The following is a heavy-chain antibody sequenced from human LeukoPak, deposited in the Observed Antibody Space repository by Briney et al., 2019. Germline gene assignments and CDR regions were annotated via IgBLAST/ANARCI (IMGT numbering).Heavy chain of an antibody. CDR3: AGSQILTGSDAFDI. CDR2: IYTSGST. J-gene: IGHJ3*02. Sequence: ASETLSLTCTVSGGSISSYYWSWIRQPPGKGLEWIGYIYTSGSTNYNPSLKSRVTISVDTSKNQFSLKLSSVTAADTAVYYCAGSQILTGSDAFDIWGQGTMVTVSS. CDR1: GGSISSYY. D-gene: IGHD3-9*01. V-gene: IGHV4-4*09.